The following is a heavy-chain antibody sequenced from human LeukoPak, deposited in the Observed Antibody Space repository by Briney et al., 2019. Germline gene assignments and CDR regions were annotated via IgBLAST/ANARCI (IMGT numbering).Heavy chain of an antibody. Sequence: SETLSLTCTVSGGSISSYYWSWIRQPPGKGLEWIGYIYYSGSTNYNPSLKSRVTISVDTSKSQFSLKLSSVTAADTAVYYCARGHSGWYYFDYWGQGTLVTVSS. CDR2: IYYSGST. CDR1: GGSISSYY. D-gene: IGHD6-19*01. CDR3: ARGHSGWYYFDY. J-gene: IGHJ4*02. V-gene: IGHV4-59*01.